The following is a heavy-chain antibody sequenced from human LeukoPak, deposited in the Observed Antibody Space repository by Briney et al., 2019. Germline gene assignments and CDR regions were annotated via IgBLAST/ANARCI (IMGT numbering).Heavy chain of an antibody. V-gene: IGHV3-48*03. Sequence: GGSLRLSCAASGFTFSSYEMNWVRQAPGKGVELFSYISSSGTTIYYADSVKGRFTISRDNAKNSLYLQMNSLRAEDTAVYYCARDSSGWIVFDYWGQGTLVTVSS. CDR2: ISSSGTTI. J-gene: IGHJ4*02. D-gene: IGHD6-19*01. CDR1: GFTFSSYE. CDR3: ARDSSGWIVFDY.